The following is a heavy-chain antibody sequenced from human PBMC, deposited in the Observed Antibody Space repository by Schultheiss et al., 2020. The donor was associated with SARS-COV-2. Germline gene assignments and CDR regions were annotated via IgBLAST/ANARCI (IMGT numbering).Heavy chain of an antibody. D-gene: IGHD2-21*01. CDR3: AKEVNHYYYFAMDV. CDR2: IWYDGSNK. V-gene: IGHV3-33*06. CDR1: GFTVSSYG. J-gene: IGHJ6*02. Sequence: GGSLRLSCAASGFTVSSYGMHWVRQAPGKGLEWVAVIWYDGSNKYYADSVKGRFTISRDNSKNTLYLQMNSLRVEDTAIYYCAKEVNHYYYFAMDVWGQGTTVTVSS.